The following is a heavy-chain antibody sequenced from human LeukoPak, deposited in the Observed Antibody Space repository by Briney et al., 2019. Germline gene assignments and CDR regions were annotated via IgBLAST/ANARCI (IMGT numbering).Heavy chain of an antibody. CDR1: GFTFSSYA. CDR3: AKDGGSGYEGDY. V-gene: IGHV3-23*01. Sequence: AGGSLRLSCAASGFTFSSYAMSWVRQAPGKGLEWVSAISGSGGSTYYADSVKGRFTISRDNSKNTLYLQMNSLRAEDTAVYYCAKDGGSGYEGDYWGQGTLVTVSS. D-gene: IGHD5-12*01. J-gene: IGHJ4*02. CDR2: ISGSGGST.